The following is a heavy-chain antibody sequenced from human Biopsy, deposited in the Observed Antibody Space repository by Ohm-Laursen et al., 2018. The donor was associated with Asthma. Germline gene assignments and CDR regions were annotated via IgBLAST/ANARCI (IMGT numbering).Heavy chain of an antibody. CDR2: IYSGGTS. J-gene: IGHJ4*02. V-gene: IGHV3-53*01. Sequence: SLRLSCAASGFTVSRDHMFWVRQAPGKGLEWVSVIYSGGTSDTADSVRGRFTISRDFYKNTLYLQMDSLRAEDTAVYHCAGGDSSGWSHYYFDYWGQGTLVTVSS. D-gene: IGHD6-19*01. CDR3: AGGDSSGWSHYYFDY. CDR1: GFTVSRDH.